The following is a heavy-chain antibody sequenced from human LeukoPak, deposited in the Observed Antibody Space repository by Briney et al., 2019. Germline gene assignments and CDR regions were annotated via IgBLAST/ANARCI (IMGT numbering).Heavy chain of an antibody. J-gene: IGHJ5*02. D-gene: IGHD6-13*01. Sequence: GGSLRLSCAASGFIFSGHSMNWVRQAPGKGLEWVSAISSSSTYIYYADSVKGRFTISRDNAKNSLYLQMNSLRAEDTAVYYCARDLTSSSWYGGFDPWGQGTLVTVSS. CDR2: ISSSSTYI. V-gene: IGHV3-21*01. CDR3: ARDLTSSSWYGGFDP. CDR1: GFIFSGHS.